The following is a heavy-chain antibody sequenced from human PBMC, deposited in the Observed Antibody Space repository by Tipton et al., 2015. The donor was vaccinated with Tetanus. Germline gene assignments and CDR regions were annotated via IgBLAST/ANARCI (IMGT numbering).Heavy chain of an antibody. Sequence: TLSLTCAVYGGSFSGYYWSWIRQPPGKGLEWIGEINHSGSANSNPSLNSRVTISVDTSKNQFSLRLTSVTAADTAVYYCARGEDTYKSGNYWGQGTLVTVSS. J-gene: IGHJ4*02. CDR2: INHSGSA. CDR1: GGSFSGYY. CDR3: ARGEDTYKSGNY. V-gene: IGHV4-34*01. D-gene: IGHD5-24*01.